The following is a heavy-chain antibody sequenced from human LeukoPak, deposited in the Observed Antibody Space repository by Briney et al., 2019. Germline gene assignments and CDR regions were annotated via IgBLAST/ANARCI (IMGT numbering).Heavy chain of an antibody. CDR2: ISGSSTTI. Sequence: GGSLRLSCAASGFTFSSYSMNWVRQAPGKGLEWVSYISGSSTTIYYADSVKGRFTISRDNSKNTLYLQMNSLRGEDTARYYCAKATIEQWLVKVDSFDSWGQGTLVSVSS. J-gene: IGHJ4*02. D-gene: IGHD6-19*01. V-gene: IGHV3-48*01. CDR1: GFTFSSYS. CDR3: AKATIEQWLVKVDSFDS.